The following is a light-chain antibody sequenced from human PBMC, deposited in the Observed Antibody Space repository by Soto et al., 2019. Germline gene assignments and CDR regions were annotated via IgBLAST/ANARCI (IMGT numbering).Light chain of an antibody. J-gene: IGLJ2*01. Sequence: QSALTQPASVSGSPGQSITISCTGTSSDVGGYNYVSWYQQHPGKAPKLMIYDVSNRPSGVSNRFSGSNSGNTASLTISGLQADDEADYYCSSSTSSSTPVVFGGGTQLTV. V-gene: IGLV2-14*01. CDR2: DVS. CDR3: SSSTSSSTPVV. CDR1: SSDVGGYNY.